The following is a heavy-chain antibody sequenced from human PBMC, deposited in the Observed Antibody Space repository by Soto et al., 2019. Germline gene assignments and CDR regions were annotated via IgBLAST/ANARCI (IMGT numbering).Heavy chain of an antibody. CDR3: AKDHLVVVVAAMGY. Sequence: GGSLRLSCAASGFTFSSYGMHWVRQAPGKGLEWVAVIWYDGSNKYYADSVKGRFTISRDNSKNTLYLQMNSLRAEDTAVYYCAKDHLVVVVAAMGYWGQGTLVTVSS. D-gene: IGHD2-15*01. CDR1: GFTFSSYG. CDR2: IWYDGSNK. V-gene: IGHV3-33*06. J-gene: IGHJ4*02.